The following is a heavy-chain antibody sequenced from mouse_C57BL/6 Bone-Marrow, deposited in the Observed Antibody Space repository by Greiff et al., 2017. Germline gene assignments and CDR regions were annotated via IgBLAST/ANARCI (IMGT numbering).Heavy chain of an antibody. J-gene: IGHJ2*01. Sequence: VQLQQSGAELVRPGASVKLSCTASGFNIKDDYMHWVKQRPEQGLEWIGWIDPENGDTEYASKFQGKATITADTASNTAYLQLSSLTSDDTAVYYCTTRITTVVATDYFDYWGQGTTLTVSS. V-gene: IGHV14-4*01. CDR2: IDPENGDT. CDR3: TTRITTVVATDYFDY. D-gene: IGHD1-1*01. CDR1: GFNIKDDY.